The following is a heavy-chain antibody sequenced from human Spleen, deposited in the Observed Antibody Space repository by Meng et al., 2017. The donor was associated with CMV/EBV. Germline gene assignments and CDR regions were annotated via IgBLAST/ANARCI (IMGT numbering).Heavy chain of an antibody. D-gene: IGHD3-3*01. CDR1: GFTFSSYD. Sequence: GESLKISCAASGFTFSSYDMHWVRQAPGRGLEWVAFMRYDGSDKYCADSVKGQFTISRDNSKKTLYLQMNSLRAEDTAVYYCAKEGGFWSGFDYWGQGTLVTVSS. V-gene: IGHV3-30*02. CDR2: MRYDGSDK. CDR3: AKEGGFWSGFDY. J-gene: IGHJ4*02.